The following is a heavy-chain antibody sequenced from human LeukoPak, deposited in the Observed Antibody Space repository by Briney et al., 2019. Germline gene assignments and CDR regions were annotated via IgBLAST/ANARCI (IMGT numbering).Heavy chain of an antibody. Sequence: PSETLSLTCTVSGGSISSDYYYWGWIRQPPGKGLEWIGNIYYSGSTYYNPSLKSRVTISVDTSKNQFSLKLSSVTAADTAVYYCARQGMATLDYWGQGTLVTVSS. CDR3: ARQGMATLDY. CDR1: GGSISSDYYY. V-gene: IGHV4-39*01. J-gene: IGHJ4*02. CDR2: IYYSGST. D-gene: IGHD5-24*01.